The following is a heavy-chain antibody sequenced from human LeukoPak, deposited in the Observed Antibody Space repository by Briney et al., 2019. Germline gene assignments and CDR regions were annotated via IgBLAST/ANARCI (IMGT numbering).Heavy chain of an antibody. J-gene: IGHJ6*03. Sequence: SETLSLTCAVYGGSFSGYYWSWIRQPPGKGLEWIGEINHSGSTNYNPSLKSRVTISVDTSKNQFSLKLSSVTAADTAVYYCARLRGYCSGGSCYRGYYYYYMDVWGKGTTVTVSS. D-gene: IGHD2-15*01. CDR2: INHSGST. CDR1: GGSFSGYY. V-gene: IGHV4-34*01. CDR3: ARLRGYCSGGSCYRGYYYYYMDV.